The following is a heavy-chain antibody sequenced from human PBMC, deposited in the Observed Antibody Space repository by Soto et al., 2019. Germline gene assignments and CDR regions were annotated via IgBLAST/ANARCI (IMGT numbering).Heavy chain of an antibody. CDR2: MNPNSGNT. CDR1: GYTFTSYG. V-gene: IGHV1-8*01. D-gene: IGHD5-18*01. CDR3: ARGVRYSYGYSYYYGMDV. Sequence: ASVKVSCKAAGYTFTSYGINWVRQATGQWLEWMGWMNPNSGNTCYAQKFQGRVTMTRNTSISTAYMELSSLRSEDTAVYYCARGVRYSYGYSYYYGMDVCTQGTPV. J-gene: IGHJ6*02.